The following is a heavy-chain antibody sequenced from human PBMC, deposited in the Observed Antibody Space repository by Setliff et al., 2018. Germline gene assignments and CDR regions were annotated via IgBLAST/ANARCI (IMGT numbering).Heavy chain of an antibody. Sequence: GGSLRLSCAASGFTFNTYAMSWVRQPPGKGLEWVSSISDTAIGIYYAGSVRGRFTISRDNSKKTLFLQMNSLRVEDTAIYYCAKDVVGYSSTWPKRDYFDYWGQGTLVTVSS. CDR2: ISDTAIGI. J-gene: IGHJ4*02. D-gene: IGHD6-13*01. V-gene: IGHV3-23*01. CDR1: GFTFNTYA. CDR3: AKDVVGYSSTWPKRDYFDY.